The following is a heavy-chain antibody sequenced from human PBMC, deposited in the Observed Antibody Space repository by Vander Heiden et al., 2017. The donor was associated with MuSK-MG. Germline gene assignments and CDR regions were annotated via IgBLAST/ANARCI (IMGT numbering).Heavy chain of an antibody. Sequence: EVQLVESGGGLVQPGGSLRLSCAASGITFRSHWMNSVRQTPGKGLEWVANIKEDGSQSYHEDSVKGRFTISRDNAKNSLYLQMNSLRAEDTAVYYCARPTVGNYWYFDLWGRGTLVTVSS. V-gene: IGHV3-7*03. CDR2: IKEDGSQS. D-gene: IGHD4-17*01. J-gene: IGHJ2*01. CDR1: GITFRSHW. CDR3: ARPTVGNYWYFDL.